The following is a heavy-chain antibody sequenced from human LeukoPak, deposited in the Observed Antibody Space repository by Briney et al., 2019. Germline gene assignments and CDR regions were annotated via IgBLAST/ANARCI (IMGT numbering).Heavy chain of an antibody. CDR1: GFTFSSYS. Sequence: GGSLRLSCAASGFTFSSYSMNWVRQAPGKGLEWVSSISSSSSYIYYADSVKGRFTISRDNAKNSLYLQMNSLRAEDTAVYYCARDHRHYDFWSGYAFDIWGQGTMVTVSS. CDR3: ARDHRHYDFWSGYAFDI. D-gene: IGHD3-3*01. V-gene: IGHV3-21*01. CDR2: ISSSSSYI. J-gene: IGHJ3*02.